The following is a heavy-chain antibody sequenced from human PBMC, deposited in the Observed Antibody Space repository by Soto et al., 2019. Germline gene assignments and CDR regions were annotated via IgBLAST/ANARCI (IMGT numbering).Heavy chain of an antibody. J-gene: IGHJ4*02. D-gene: IGHD2-2*01. CDR2: ISGSGGST. CDR1: GLTCISYA. CDR3: ATSSAPSCSSTSCYVDY. V-gene: IGHV3-23*01. Sequence: GGSLRLSCTASGLTCISYAMSWVRQATGKGLEWVSAISGSGGSTYYADSVKGRFTISRDNSKNTLYLQMNSLRAEDTAVYYCATSSAPSCSSTSCYVDYWGQGTLVTVSS.